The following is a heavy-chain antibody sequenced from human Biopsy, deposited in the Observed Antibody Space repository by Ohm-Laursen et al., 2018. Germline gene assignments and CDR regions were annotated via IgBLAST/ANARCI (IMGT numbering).Heavy chain of an antibody. CDR2: ISSSGNST. J-gene: IGHJ4*02. CDR1: GFTFATYG. Sequence: SLRLSCSASGFTFATYGMSWVRQAPGKGLEWVSGISSSGNSTYYAGSVKGRFTISRDNSKNTLYLQLNNLRVEDTAVYYCARVGVTAAGDQWGQGTLVTVSS. CDR3: ARVGVTAAGDQ. D-gene: IGHD6-13*01. V-gene: IGHV3-23*01.